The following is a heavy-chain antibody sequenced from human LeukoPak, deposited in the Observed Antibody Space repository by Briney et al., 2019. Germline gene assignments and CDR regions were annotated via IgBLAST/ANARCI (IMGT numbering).Heavy chain of an antibody. V-gene: IGHV5-51*01. Sequence: GESLKISCKGSGYSFTSYWIAWVRQMPGKGLEWMGIIYPGDSDTRYSPSFQGQVTISADKSISTAYLQWSSLKASDTAMYYCATPYSSSSFWRDAFDIWGQGTMVTVSS. CDR2: IYPGDSDT. D-gene: IGHD6-6*01. J-gene: IGHJ3*02. CDR1: GYSFTSYW. CDR3: ATPYSSSSFWRDAFDI.